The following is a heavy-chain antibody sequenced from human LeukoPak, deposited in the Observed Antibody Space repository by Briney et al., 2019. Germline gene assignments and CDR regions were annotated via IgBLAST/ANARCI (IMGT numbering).Heavy chain of an antibody. Sequence: PSETLSLTCTVSGDSISTSNSYWGWLRQPPGTGLEWIGSIYYSGNTYYNASLKSRVTISVDTTKNQFSLNLTSVTAADTAVYYCARTYYYGSGSSYFDPWGQGTLVTVSS. D-gene: IGHD3-10*01. J-gene: IGHJ5*02. CDR2: IYYSGNT. V-gene: IGHV4-39*01. CDR1: GDSISTSNSY. CDR3: ARTYYYGSGSSYFDP.